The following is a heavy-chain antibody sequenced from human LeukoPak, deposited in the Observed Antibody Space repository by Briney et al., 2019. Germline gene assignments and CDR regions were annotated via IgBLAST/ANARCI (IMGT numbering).Heavy chain of an antibody. CDR3: AKDLHSSSWYNYFQH. V-gene: IGHV3-23*01. J-gene: IGHJ1*01. CDR1: GFTFSNYA. Sequence: PSGGSLRLSCAASGFTFSNYAMSWVRQAPGKGLEWVSAISDSGGSTYYADSVTGRFTISRDNSKNTLYLQMNSLRAEDTAVYYCAKDLHSSSWYNYFQHWGLGTLVTVSS. CDR2: ISDSGGST. D-gene: IGHD6-13*01.